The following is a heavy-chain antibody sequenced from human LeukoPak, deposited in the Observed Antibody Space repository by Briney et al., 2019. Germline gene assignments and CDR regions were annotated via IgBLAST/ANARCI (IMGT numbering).Heavy chain of an antibody. CDR1: GGSFSGYY. V-gene: IGHV4-34*01. Sequence: PSETLSLTCAVYGGSFSGYYWSWIRQPPGKGLEWIGKINHSGSTNYNPSLKSRVTISVDTSKNQFSLKLSSVTAADTAVYYCASDSVAGDLDYWGQGTLVTVSS. J-gene: IGHJ4*02. CDR3: ASDSVAGDLDY. CDR2: INHSGST. D-gene: IGHD6-19*01.